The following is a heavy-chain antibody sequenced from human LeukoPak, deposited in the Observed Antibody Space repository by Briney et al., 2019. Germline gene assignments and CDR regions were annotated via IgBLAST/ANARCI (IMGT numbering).Heavy chain of an antibody. CDR2: ISYDGSNK. Sequence: GGSLRLSCAASGFTFSSYGMHWVRQAPGKGLEWVAVISYDGSNKYYADSVKGRFTISRDNSKNTLYLQMNSLRAEDTAVYYCAKGAIVGATMSAFDIWGQGTMVTVSS. CDR1: GFTFSSYG. CDR3: AKGAIVGATMSAFDI. V-gene: IGHV3-30*18. D-gene: IGHD1-26*01. J-gene: IGHJ3*02.